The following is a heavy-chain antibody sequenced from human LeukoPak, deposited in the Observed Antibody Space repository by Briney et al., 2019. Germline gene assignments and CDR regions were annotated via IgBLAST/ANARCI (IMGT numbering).Heavy chain of an antibody. CDR3: ARDEYSSSWYGAFDY. D-gene: IGHD6-13*01. CDR2: ISSSSSYI. Sequence: PGGSLRLSCAASGFTFSSYTMNWVRQAPGKGLEWVSSISSSSSYIYYADSVKGRFTISRENAKNSLNLQMNSLRAEDTAIYYCARDEYSSSWYGAFDYWGQGTLVTVSS. CDR1: GFTFSSYT. J-gene: IGHJ4*02. V-gene: IGHV3-21*01.